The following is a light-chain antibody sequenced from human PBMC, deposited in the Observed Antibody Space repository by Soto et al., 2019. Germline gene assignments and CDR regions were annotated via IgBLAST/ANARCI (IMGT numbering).Light chain of an antibody. V-gene: IGKV3D-15*01. Sequence: EIVMEQSPATLSVSTGERATLSCRTSQSVGNNLAWYQQRPGQPPRLLIYGASTRDTGVPTRFSGSGSGTEFTLTITSLQSEDFAVYYCQQYNNWPLWTFGQETKVDI. CDR1: QSVGNN. CDR2: GAS. J-gene: IGKJ1*01. CDR3: QQYNNWPLWT.